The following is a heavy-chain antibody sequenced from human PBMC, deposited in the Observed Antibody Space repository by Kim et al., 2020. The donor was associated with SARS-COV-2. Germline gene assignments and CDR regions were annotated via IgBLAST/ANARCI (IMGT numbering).Heavy chain of an antibody. J-gene: IGHJ6*02. Sequence: SETLSLTCAVYGGSFSGYYWSWIRQPPGKGLEWIGEINHSGSTNYNPSLKSRVTISVDTSKNQFSLKLSSVTAADTAVYYCARPLQYYYYGMDVWGQGTTVTVSS. CDR1: GGSFSGYY. CDR2: INHSGST. CDR3: ARPLQYYYYGMDV. V-gene: IGHV4-34*01.